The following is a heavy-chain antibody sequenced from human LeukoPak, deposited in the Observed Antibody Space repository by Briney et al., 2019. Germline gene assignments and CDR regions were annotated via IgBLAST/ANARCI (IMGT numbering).Heavy chain of an antibody. CDR3: ASGPVAGVRSFDY. D-gene: IGHD6-19*01. V-gene: IGHV4-4*02. Sequence: PSETLSLTCAVSGGSISSSNWWSWVRQPPGKGLEWIGEIYHSGSTYYNPSLKSRVTISVDTSKNQFSLKLSSVTAADTAVYYCASGPVAGVRSFDYWGQGTLVTVSS. CDR2: IYHSGST. J-gene: IGHJ4*02. CDR1: GGSISSSNW.